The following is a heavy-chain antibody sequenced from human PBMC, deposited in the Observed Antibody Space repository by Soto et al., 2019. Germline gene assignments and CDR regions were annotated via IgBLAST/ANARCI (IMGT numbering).Heavy chain of an antibody. V-gene: IGHV3-21*01. CDR1: GFTFSSYS. CDR3: ARSLDSGSYYPFDY. CDR2: ISSSSSYI. J-gene: IGHJ4*02. D-gene: IGHD1-26*01. Sequence: EVQLVESGGGLVKPGGSLRLSCAASGFTFSSYSMNWVRQAPGKGLEWVSSISSSSSYIYYADSVKGRFTISRDNAKHSLYLQMNSLRAEDTAGYYCARSLDSGSYYPFDYWGQGTLVTVSS.